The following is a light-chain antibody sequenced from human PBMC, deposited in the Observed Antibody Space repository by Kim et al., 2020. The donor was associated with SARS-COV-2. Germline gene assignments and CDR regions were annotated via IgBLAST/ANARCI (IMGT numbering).Light chain of an antibody. CDR3: QAWDSSTLYV. J-gene: IGLJ1*01. Sequence: VSPGQTASITCSGDKLGDKYACWYQQKPGQSPVLVIYQDSKRPSGIPERFSGSNSGNTATLTISGTQAMDEADYYCQAWDSSTLYVFGTGTKVTVL. CDR1: KLGDKY. CDR2: QDS. V-gene: IGLV3-1*01.